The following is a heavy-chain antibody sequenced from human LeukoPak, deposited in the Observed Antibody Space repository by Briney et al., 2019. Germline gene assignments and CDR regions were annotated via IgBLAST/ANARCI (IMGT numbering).Heavy chain of an antibody. CDR2: IYYSGST. D-gene: IGHD3-22*01. V-gene: IGHV4-39*01. J-gene: IGHJ4*02. CDR1: GGSISSSSYY. CDR3: ARLPKYYYDNSDYSGYYFDY. Sequence: SETLSLTCTVSGGSISSSSYYWGWSCQPPGKGLEWIGSIYYSGSTYYNPSLKSRVTISVDTSKTQFSLKLRSVTAADTAVYYCARLPKYYYDNSDYSGYYFDYWGQGTLVTVSS.